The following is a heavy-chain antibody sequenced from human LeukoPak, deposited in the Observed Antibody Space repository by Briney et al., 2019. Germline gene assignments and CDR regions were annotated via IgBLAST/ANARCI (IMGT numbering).Heavy chain of an antibody. J-gene: IGHJ6*04. Sequence: SETLSLTCTVSGGSISSYYWSWIRQPPGKGLEWIGYIYYSGSTNYNPSLKSRVTISVDTSKNQFSLKLSSVTAADTAVYYCARDAIAVACTYYYYYYGMDVWGKGTTVTVSS. V-gene: IGHV4-59*01. CDR1: GGSISSYY. CDR3: ARDAIAVACTYYYYYYGMDV. CDR2: IYYSGST. D-gene: IGHD6-19*01.